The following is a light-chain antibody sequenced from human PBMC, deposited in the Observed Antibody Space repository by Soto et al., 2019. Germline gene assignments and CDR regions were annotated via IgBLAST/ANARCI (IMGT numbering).Light chain of an antibody. CDR2: DVS. V-gene: IGLV2-11*01. CDR3: CSYAGTYILV. J-gene: IGLJ3*02. Sequence: QSVLTQPRSVSGSPGQSVTISCTGTSSDVGAYDYVSWHQQHPGQAPKLVIYDVSKRPSGVPYRFSGSKSGNTASLTISGLQAEDEADYYCCSYAGTYILVFGGGTKVTVL. CDR1: SSDVGAYDY.